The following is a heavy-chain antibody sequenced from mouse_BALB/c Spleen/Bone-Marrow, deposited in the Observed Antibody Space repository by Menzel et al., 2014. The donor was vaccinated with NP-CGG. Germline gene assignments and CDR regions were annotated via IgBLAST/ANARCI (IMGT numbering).Heavy chain of an antibody. CDR3: ARNGDAWFAY. Sequence: QVQLQQSGPGLVQPSQSLSITCTVSGFSLTSYGVHWVRQSPGKGLDWLGVIWSGGSTDYNAAFISRLSIIKDNSKSQVFFKMSSLQANDTAIYYCARNGDAWFAYWGQGTLVTVSA. D-gene: IGHD3-3*01. CDR1: GFSLTSYG. CDR2: IWSGGST. J-gene: IGHJ3*01. V-gene: IGHV2-2*02.